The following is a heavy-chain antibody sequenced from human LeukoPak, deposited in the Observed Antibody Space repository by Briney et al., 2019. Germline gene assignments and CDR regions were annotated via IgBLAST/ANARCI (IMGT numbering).Heavy chain of an antibody. Sequence: ASVKVSCKASGYTFTSYGISWVRQAPGQGLEWMGWISAYNGNTNYAQKFQGRVTMTRNTSISTAYMELSSLRSEDTAVYYCARELKGLLWFGELLGDWFDPWGQGTLVTVSS. CDR2: ISAYNGNT. D-gene: IGHD3-10*01. CDR3: ARELKGLLWFGELLGDWFDP. V-gene: IGHV1-18*01. CDR1: GYTFTSYG. J-gene: IGHJ5*02.